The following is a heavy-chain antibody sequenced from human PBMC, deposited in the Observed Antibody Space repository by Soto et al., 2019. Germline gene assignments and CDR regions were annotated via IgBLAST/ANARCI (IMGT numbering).Heavy chain of an antibody. J-gene: IGHJ3*02. D-gene: IGHD3-16*01. CDR2: ISWNSGKI. CDR3: LQEMLQTDTFEM. CDR1: GFIFDDYA. Sequence: EVQLVESGGGLVQSGRSLRLSCAASGFIFDDYAMHWVRQAPGKGLEWVSVISWNSGKIEYADSVRGRFIISRDNAKNSLYLQMNSLRPEDTAMYYCLQEMLQTDTFEMWGQGTMVTVSS. V-gene: IGHV3-9*01.